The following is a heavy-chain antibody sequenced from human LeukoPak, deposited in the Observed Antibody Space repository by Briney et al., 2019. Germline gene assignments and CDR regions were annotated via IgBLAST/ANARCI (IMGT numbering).Heavy chain of an antibody. CDR2: ISGSGGST. V-gene: IGHV3-23*01. CDR3: AKGSSVVIPGYFDY. Sequence: PGGTLRLSCAASGFTFSSYGMSWVRQAPGKGLEWVSTISGSGGSTYYADSVKGRFTISRDNAKNSLYLQMNSLRAEDMALYYCAKGSSVVIPGYFDYWGQGTLVTVSS. CDR1: GFTFSSYG. D-gene: IGHD4-23*01. J-gene: IGHJ4*02.